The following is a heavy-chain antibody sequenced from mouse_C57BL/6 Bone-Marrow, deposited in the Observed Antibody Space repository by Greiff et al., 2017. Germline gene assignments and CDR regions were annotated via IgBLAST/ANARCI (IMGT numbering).Heavy chain of an antibody. V-gene: IGHV1-69*01. CDR2: IDPSDSYT. D-gene: IGHD2-3*01. CDR1: GYTFTSYW. Sequence: QVQLQQPGAELVMPGASVKLSCTASGYTFTSYWMHWVKQRPGQGLEWIGEIDPSDSYTNYTQKFKGKSTLTVDTSSSTAYMQLSSLTSEDSAVYCCAREGWHSYCFVYWGQGTTLTVSS. CDR3: AREGWHSYCFVY. J-gene: IGHJ2*01.